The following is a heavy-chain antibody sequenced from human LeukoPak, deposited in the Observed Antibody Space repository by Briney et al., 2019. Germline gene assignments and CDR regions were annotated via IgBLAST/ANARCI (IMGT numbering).Heavy chain of an antibody. CDR1: GDSISSTTYW. Sequence: SETLSLTCTVSGDSISSTTYWWGWIRQSPGKGLEWIGSMSYIGITSYNPSLKSRATISVDTSKNQFSLMLSSVTATDTAVYYCTRLPLGYGLDHWGQDNALCVSS. D-gene: IGHD5-12*01. V-gene: IGHV4-39*01. CDR2: MSYIGIT. J-gene: IGHJ1*01. CDR3: TRLPLGYGLDH.